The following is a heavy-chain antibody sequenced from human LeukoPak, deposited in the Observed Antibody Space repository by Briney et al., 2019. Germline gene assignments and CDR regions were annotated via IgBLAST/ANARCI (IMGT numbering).Heavy chain of an antibody. Sequence: SGPTLVNPTQTLTLTCTFSGFSLSTSGVAVGWFRQPPGGALEWLALIYWNDGKYYRPSLKSRLTIAKDTSKNQVVLTMTNMDPVDTATFYGARRRSPSNGDWFDPWGQGTLVTVSS. J-gene: IGHJ5*02. CDR2: IYWNDGK. D-gene: IGHD4-17*01. V-gene: IGHV2-5*01. CDR3: ARRRSPSNGDWFDP. CDR1: GFSLSTSGVA.